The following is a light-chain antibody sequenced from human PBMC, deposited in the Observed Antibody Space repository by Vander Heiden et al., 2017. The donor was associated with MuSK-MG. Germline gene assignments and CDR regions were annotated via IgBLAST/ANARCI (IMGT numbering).Light chain of an antibody. CDR1: QGINTY. Sequence: DIQMTQSPSSLSASVGDRVTITCRASQGINTYLAWFQQKPGKVPKLLIDGSSTLQPGVPSRFSGSGSGTDFTLTISSLQPGDVATYYCQKYNSAPFTFGPGTKVDIK. CDR2: GSS. V-gene: IGKV1-27*01. CDR3: QKYNSAPFT. J-gene: IGKJ3*01.